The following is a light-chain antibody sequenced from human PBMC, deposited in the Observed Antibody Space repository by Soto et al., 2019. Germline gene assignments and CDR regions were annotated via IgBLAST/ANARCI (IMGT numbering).Light chain of an antibody. CDR2: GAS. CDR3: QQYNSYS. Sequence: DIQMTQSPSTLSASVGDRVTMTCRASQRINSWMAWYQQKPGKAPKLLISGASSLESGVPSRFSGSGSGKEFTLTISSLHPDDFGTYYCQQYNSYSFGQGTKLDIK. J-gene: IGKJ2*01. CDR1: QRINSW. V-gene: IGKV1-5*01.